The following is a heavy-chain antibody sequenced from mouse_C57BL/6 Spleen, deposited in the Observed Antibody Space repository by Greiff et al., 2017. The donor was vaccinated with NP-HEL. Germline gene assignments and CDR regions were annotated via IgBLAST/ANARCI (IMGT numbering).Heavy chain of an antibody. Sequence: VQLQQSGAELVRPGASVKLSCTASGFNIKDDYMHWVKQRPEQGLEWIGWIDPENGDTEYASKFQGKATITADTSSNTAYLQLSSLTSEDTAVYYCTTGGSSRYCDVWGTGTTVTVSS. CDR2: IDPENGDT. J-gene: IGHJ1*03. CDR1: GFNIKDDY. CDR3: TTGGSSRYCDV. D-gene: IGHD1-1*01. V-gene: IGHV14-4*01.